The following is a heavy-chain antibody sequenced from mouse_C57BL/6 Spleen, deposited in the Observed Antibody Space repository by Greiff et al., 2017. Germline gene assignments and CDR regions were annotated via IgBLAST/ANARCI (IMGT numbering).Heavy chain of an antibody. CDR3: ARVGYYYFDY. D-gene: IGHD2-3*01. CDR1: GYSITSGYY. Sequence: EVKLQESGPGLVKPSQSLSLTCSVTGYSITSGYYWNWIRQFPGNKLEWMGYISYDGSNNYNPSLKNRISITRDTSKNQFFLKLNSVTTEDTATYYCARVGYYYFDYWGQGTTLTVSS. V-gene: IGHV3-6*01. CDR2: ISYDGSN. J-gene: IGHJ2*01.